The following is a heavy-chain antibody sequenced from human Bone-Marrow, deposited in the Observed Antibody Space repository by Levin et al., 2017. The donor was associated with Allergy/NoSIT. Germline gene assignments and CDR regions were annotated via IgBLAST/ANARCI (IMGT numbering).Heavy chain of an antibody. D-gene: IGHD3-22*01. J-gene: IGHJ4*02. Sequence: GESLKISCKGSGYSFTRYWIGWVRQMPGKGLEWMGIIYPGDSNSRYSPSFQGQVTFSADKSISTAYLQWSSLKASDTAMYYCARRQYYDSSGYYGGFSHFDYWGQGTLVTVSS. V-gene: IGHV5-51*01. CDR1: GYSFTRYW. CDR3: ARRQYYDSSGYYGGFSHFDY. CDR2: IYPGDSNS.